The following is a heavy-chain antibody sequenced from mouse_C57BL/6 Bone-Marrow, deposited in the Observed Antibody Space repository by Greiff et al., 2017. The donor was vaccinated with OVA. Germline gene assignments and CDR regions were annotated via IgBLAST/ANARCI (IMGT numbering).Heavy chain of an antibody. V-gene: IGHV1-15*01. CDR3: TGSYSNYGDFDY. Sequence: QVQLKESGAELVRPGASVTLSCKASGYTFTDYEMHWVKQTPVHGLEWIGAIDPEIGGTAYNQKFKGKAILTADKSSSTAYMELRSLTSDDSAYYYCTGSYSNYGDFDYWGQGTTLTVSS. D-gene: IGHD2-5*01. J-gene: IGHJ2*01. CDR2: IDPEIGGT. CDR1: GYTFTDYE.